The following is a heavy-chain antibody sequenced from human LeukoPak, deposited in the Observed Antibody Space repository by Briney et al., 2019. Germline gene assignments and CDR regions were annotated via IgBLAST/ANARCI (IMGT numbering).Heavy chain of an antibody. CDR1: GFTFSDYY. D-gene: IGHD2-2*02. CDR3: ARAIVVVPAAISEGAFDI. Sequence: GGSLRLSCAASGFTFSDYYMSWIRQAPGKGLEWVSYISSSGSTIYYADSVKGRFTISRDNAKNSLYLQMNSLRAEDTAVYYCARAIVVVPAAISEGAFDIWGQGTMVTVSS. J-gene: IGHJ3*02. CDR2: ISSSGSTI. V-gene: IGHV3-11*04.